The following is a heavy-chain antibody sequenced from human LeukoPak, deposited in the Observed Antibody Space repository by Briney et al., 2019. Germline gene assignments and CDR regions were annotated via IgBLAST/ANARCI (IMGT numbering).Heavy chain of an antibody. CDR1: GFTFSSFW. Sequence: PGGSLRLSCAASGFTFSSFWLTWVRQAPGKGLEWVANIERDGSKKTYVDSVKGRFTISRDNAKNSLYLQMSSLRAEDTAVYYCATAPAAADSFWGQGTLVAASA. J-gene: IGHJ4*02. V-gene: IGHV3-7*01. CDR3: ATAPAAADSF. CDR2: IERDGSKK. D-gene: IGHD6-13*01.